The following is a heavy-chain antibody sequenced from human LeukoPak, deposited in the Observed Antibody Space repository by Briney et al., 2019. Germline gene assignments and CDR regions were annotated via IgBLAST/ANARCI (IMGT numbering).Heavy chain of an antibody. CDR2: ISYDGSNK. Sequence: GGSLRLSCAVSGSTFSSYGMHWVRQAPGKGLEWVAVISYDGSNKYYIDSVKGRFTIARDNAKNTLYLQMNSLRAEDTAVYYCAFVGSSGWTFDYWGQGTLVTVSS. V-gene: IGHV3-30*03. CDR1: GSTFSSYG. D-gene: IGHD6-19*01. J-gene: IGHJ4*02. CDR3: AFVGSSGWTFDY.